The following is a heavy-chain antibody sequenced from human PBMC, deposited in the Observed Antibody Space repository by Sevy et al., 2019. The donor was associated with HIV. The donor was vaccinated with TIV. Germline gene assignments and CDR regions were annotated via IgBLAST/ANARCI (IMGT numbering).Heavy chain of an antibody. V-gene: IGHV4-61*02. D-gene: IGHD6-19*01. Sequence: SETLSLTCTVSGGSFGSSSYYWNWIRQPAGKGLEWIGRIYTSGTTNYNPSLKSRVTMSVDTSKNQFSLKPSSVTAADTAAYYCAGRIAVAAFDYWGQGNLVTVSS. J-gene: IGHJ4*02. CDR3: AGRIAVAAFDY. CDR2: IYTSGTT. CDR1: GGSFGSSSYY.